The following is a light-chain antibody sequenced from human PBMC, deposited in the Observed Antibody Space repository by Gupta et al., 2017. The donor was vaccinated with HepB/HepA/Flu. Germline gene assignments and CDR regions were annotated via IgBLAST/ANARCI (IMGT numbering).Light chain of an antibody. Sequence: EIVLTQSLGTLSLSPGERTTLSCRASQSVSSSYLAWYQQKPGQAPRLLIYGASSRATGIPDRFSGSGSGTDFTLTITRLEPEDFAVYYCQQYSSAPWTCGQGTKVEIK. CDR1: QSVSSSY. V-gene: IGKV3-20*01. CDR3: QQYSSAPWT. J-gene: IGKJ1*01. CDR2: GAS.